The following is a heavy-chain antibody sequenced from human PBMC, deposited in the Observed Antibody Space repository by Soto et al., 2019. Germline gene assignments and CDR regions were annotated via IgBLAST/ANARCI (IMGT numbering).Heavy chain of an antibody. D-gene: IGHD2-2*02. CDR3: ARDRANIVVVPAAIRDYYYYGMDV. Sequence: GGSLRLSCAASGFTFSSYGMHWVRQAPGKGLEWVAVIWYDGSNKYYADSVKGRFTISRDNSKNTLYLQMNSLRAEDTAVYYCARDRANIVVVPAAIRDYYYYGMDVWGQGTTVTVSS. CDR2: IWYDGSNK. J-gene: IGHJ6*02. CDR1: GFTFSSYG. V-gene: IGHV3-33*01.